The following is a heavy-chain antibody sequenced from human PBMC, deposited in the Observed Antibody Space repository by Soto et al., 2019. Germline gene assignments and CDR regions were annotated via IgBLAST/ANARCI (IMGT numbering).Heavy chain of an antibody. CDR1: GYTFTSYD. D-gene: IGHD5-12*01. Sequence: ASVKVSCKASGYTFTSYDINWVRQATGQGLEWMGWMNPNSGNTGYAQKFQGRVTMTRNTSISTAYMELSSLRSEDTAVYYCARLGTVEMATMGGYGMDVWGQGTTVTVSS. V-gene: IGHV1-8*01. J-gene: IGHJ6*02. CDR2: MNPNSGNT. CDR3: ARLGTVEMATMGGYGMDV.